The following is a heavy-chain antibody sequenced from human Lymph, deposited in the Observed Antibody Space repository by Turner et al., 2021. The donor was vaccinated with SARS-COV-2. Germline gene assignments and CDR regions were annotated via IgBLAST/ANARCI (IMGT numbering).Heavy chain of an antibody. D-gene: IGHD1-26*01. CDR1: GYAFTSYD. V-gene: IGHV1-8*02. J-gene: IGHJ6*02. Sequence: QVQQVQSGAEVQKPGASVKVPCKSPGYAFTSYDINWVRQATGQGLEWMCRMNPNSGNTGYAQKFQGRVTMTRNTSISTAYMELGSLRSEDTAVYYCARGRYSVGGMDVWGQGTTVTVSS. CDR3: ARGRYSVGGMDV. CDR2: MNPNSGNT.